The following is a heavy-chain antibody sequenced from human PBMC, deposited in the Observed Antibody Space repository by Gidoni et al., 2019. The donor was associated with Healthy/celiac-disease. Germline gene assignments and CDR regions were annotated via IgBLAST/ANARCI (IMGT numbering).Heavy chain of an antibody. CDR1: GFTFSSYA. J-gene: IGHJ4*02. Sequence: EVQLLESGGGLVQPGGSLRLSCAASGFTFSSYAMSWVRQAPGKGLEWVSAISGSGGSTYYADSVKGRFTISRDNSKNTLYLQMNSLRAEDTAVYYCAKGSEPYCSSTSCYKNTLFDYWGQGTLVTVSS. CDR3: AKGSEPYCSSTSCYKNTLFDY. D-gene: IGHD2-2*01. V-gene: IGHV3-23*01. CDR2: ISGSGGST.